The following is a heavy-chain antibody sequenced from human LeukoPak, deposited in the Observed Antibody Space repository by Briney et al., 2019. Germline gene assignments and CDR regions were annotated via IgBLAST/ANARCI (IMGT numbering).Heavy chain of an antibody. Sequence: GESLKISCKGSGYSFTSYWIGWVRQMPGKGLEWMGIIYPGDSDTRYSPSFQGQVTISADKSISTAYMELSRLRSDDTAVYYCAREITMVRGGAFDIWGQGTMVTVSS. CDR1: GYSFTSYW. CDR3: AREITMVRGGAFDI. D-gene: IGHD3-10*01. V-gene: IGHV5-51*01. J-gene: IGHJ3*02. CDR2: IYPGDSDT.